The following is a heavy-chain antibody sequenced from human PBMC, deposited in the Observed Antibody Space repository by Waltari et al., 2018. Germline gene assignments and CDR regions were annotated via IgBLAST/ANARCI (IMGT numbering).Heavy chain of an antibody. CDR1: GGSFSGYY. D-gene: IGHD3-3*02. J-gene: IGHJ3*01. V-gene: IGHV4-34*01. CDR3: ARAPSFHYGIFSVPLTLDY. Sequence: QVQLQQWGAGLLKPSETLSLTCAVYGGSFSGYYWSWIRQPPGKGLEWTGHMNHRRSETHNPSLRNRVSISVDTSMNQFSLMMTSLTAADTGVYYCARAPSFHYGIFSVPLTLDYWSQGTMVIVSS. CDR2: MNHRRSE.